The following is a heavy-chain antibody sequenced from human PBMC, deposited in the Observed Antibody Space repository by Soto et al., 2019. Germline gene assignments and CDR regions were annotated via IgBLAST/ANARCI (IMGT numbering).Heavy chain of an antibody. CDR2: ISSSSSYT. V-gene: IGHV3-11*06. J-gene: IGHJ6*02. Sequence: GGSLRLSCAASGFTFSDYYMSWIRQAPGKGLEWVSYISSSSSYTNYADSVKGRFTISRDNAKNSLYLQMNSLRAEDTAVYYCARLSLPYPPGMDVWGQGTKVTVSS. CDR3: ARLSLPYPPGMDV. D-gene: IGHD2-15*01. CDR1: GFTFSDYY.